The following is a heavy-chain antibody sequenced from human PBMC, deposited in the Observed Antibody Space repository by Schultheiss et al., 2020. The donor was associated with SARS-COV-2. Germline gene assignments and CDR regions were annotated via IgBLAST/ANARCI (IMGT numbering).Heavy chain of an antibody. J-gene: IGHJ4*02. CDR2: MFHSGYI. V-gene: IGHV4-59*01. CDR1: GGSISSYY. D-gene: IGHD3-9*01. Sequence: SETLSLTCTVSGGSISSYYWSWIRQPPGKGLEWVGGMFHSGYIYYNSSLKGRVTISVDTSKNQFSLKLSSVTAADTAVYYCARVQGLRYFDWFDYWGQGTLVTVSS. CDR3: ARVQGLRYFDWFDY.